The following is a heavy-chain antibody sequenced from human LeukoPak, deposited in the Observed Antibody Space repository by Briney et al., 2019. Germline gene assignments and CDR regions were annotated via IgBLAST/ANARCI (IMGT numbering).Heavy chain of an antibody. Sequence: SVKVSCKASGGTFSSYAFSWVRQAPGQGLEWMGGIIPIFGTANYAQKFQGRVTITTDDSTSTAYMELSSLRSEDTAVYYCARDDDILSVWGQGTLVTVSS. D-gene: IGHD3-9*01. J-gene: IGHJ4*02. CDR1: GGTFSSYA. CDR2: IIPIFGTA. V-gene: IGHV1-69*05. CDR3: ARDDDILSV.